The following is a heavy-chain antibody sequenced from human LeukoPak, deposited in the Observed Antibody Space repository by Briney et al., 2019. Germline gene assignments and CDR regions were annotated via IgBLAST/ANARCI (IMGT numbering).Heavy chain of an antibody. Sequence: SETLSLTCAVYGGSFSDYYWSWIRQPPGKGLEWIGEINHSGSTNYNPSLKSRVTISVDTSKNQFSLKLSSVTAADTAVYFCARQTSTVTTTPGYYFDCWGQGTLVTVSS. CDR3: ARQTSTVTTTPGYYFDC. J-gene: IGHJ4*02. CDR1: GGSFSDYY. V-gene: IGHV4-34*01. CDR2: INHSGST. D-gene: IGHD4-17*01.